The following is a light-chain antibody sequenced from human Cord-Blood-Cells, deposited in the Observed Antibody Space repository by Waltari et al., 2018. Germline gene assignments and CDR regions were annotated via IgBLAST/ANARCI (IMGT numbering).Light chain of an antibody. CDR1: QGISNY. Sequence: DIQMTQSTSSLSASVGDRVTITCRATQGISNYLNWYQQKPGKAPKLLIYDASNLETGVPSRFSGSGSGTDFTFTISSLQPEDIATYYCQQYDNLPFTFGPGTKVDIK. CDR3: QQYDNLPFT. CDR2: DAS. V-gene: IGKV1-33*01. J-gene: IGKJ3*01.